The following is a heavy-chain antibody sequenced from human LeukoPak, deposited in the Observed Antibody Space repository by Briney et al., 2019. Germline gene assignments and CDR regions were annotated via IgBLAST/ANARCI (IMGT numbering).Heavy chain of an antibody. CDR3: ARGVGYNRYYFDY. CDR1: GFTFSSYD. J-gene: IGHJ4*02. Sequence: PGGSLRLSCVASGFTFSSYDMHWARRATGKGLEWVSAIGTAGDTYYPGSVKGRFTISRENAKNSLYLQMNSLRAEDTAVYYCARGVGYNRYYFDYWGQGTLVTVSS. CDR2: IGTAGDT. V-gene: IGHV3-13*01. D-gene: IGHD5-24*01.